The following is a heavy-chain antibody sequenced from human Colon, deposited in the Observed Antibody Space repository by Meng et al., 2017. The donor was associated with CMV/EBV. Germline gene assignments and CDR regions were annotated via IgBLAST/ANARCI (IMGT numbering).Heavy chain of an antibody. Sequence: GSLRLSCGISGGSFSRYYWSWIRQSPEKGLEWIGAVHHSGTINYAASLKSRVTISVDKSKNQMSMSLRSVTAADTAVYYCARGPYWSGDYPRRYYFDYWGQGTLVTVSS. CDR2: VHHSGTI. D-gene: IGHD3-3*01. CDR1: GGSFSRYY. CDR3: ARGPYWSGDYPRRYYFDY. J-gene: IGHJ4*02. V-gene: IGHV4-34*01.